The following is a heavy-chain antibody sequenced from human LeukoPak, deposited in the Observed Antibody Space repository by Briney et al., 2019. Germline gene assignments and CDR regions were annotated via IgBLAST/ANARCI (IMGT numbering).Heavy chain of an antibody. V-gene: IGHV1-69*05. CDR3: ARGGDIVAAGASGLDY. Sequence: SVKVSCKASGGTFSSYAISWVRPAPGQGLEWMGGIIPIFGTANYAQKFQGRVTITTDESTSTAYMELSSLRSEDTAVYYCARGGDIVAAGASGLDYWGQGTLVTVSS. CDR1: GGTFSSYA. J-gene: IGHJ4*02. D-gene: IGHD5-12*01. CDR2: IIPIFGTA.